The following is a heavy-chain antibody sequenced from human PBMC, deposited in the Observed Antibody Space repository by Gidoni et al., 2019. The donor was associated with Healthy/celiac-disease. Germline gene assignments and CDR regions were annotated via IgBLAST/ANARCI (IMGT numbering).Heavy chain of an antibody. D-gene: IGHD2-2*01. V-gene: IGHV3-30-3*01. CDR1: GFTFSTYA. CDR2: ISYDGSNK. CDR3: ARDTYCSSTSCRGGFDI. J-gene: IGHJ3*02. Sequence: QVQLVESGGGVVQPGRSLRLSCAASGFTFSTYAMHWVRQAPGKGLEWVAVISYDGSNKSYADSVKGRFTISRDNSKNTLYLQMNSLRAEDTAVYFCARDTYCSSTSCRGGFDIWGQGTTVTVSS.